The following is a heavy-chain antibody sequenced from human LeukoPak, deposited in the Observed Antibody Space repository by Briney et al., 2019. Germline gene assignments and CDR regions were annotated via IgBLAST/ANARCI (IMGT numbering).Heavy chain of an antibody. D-gene: IGHD3-10*01. CDR1: GYTFTSYG. V-gene: IGHV1-18*01. J-gene: IGHJ6*03. Sequence: GASVKVSCKASGYTFTSYGISWVRQAPGQGLEWMGWISAYNGNTNYAQKLQGRVTMTTDTSTSTAYMELRSLRSDDTAVYYCARDGPMVRGLPKYYYYMDVWGKGTTVTVSS. CDR3: ARDGPMVRGLPKYYYYMDV. CDR2: ISAYNGNT.